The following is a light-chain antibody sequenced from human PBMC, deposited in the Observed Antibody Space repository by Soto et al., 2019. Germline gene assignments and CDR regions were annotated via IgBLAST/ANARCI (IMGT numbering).Light chain of an antibody. CDR3: LLHHPHPGV. J-gene: IGLJ3*02. CDR1: TGAVTRDYL. V-gene: IGLV7-43*01. CDR2: STY. Sequence: QTVVTQEPSLTVSPGGTVTLTCASSTGAVTRDYLPNWFQQKPGQPPRALIYSTYNRHSWTPARFSGSLLGDKAALTLSGVQPDDEAYYYCLLHHPHPGVFGGGTKLTVL.